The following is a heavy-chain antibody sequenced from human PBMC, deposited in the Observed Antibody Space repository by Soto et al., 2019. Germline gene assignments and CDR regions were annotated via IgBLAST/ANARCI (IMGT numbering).Heavy chain of an antibody. CDR3: ARHSDYYDSSGPGGMDV. J-gene: IGHJ6*02. V-gene: IGHV5-51*01. CDR1: GYSFTSYW. Sequence: PGESLKISCKGSGYSFTSYWIGWVRQMPGKGLEWMGIIYPGDSDTRYSPSFQGQVTISADKSISTAYLQWSSLKASDTAMYYCARHSDYYDSSGPGGMDVWGQGTTVTVSS. CDR2: IYPGDSDT. D-gene: IGHD3-22*01.